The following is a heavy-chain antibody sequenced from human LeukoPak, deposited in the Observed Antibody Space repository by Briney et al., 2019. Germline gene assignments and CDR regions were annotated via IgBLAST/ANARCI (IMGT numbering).Heavy chain of an antibody. CDR2: IYYSGST. Sequence: SETLSLTCTVSGGSISSYYWSWIRQPPGKGLEWIGYIYYSGSTNYNPSLKSRVTISVDTSKSQFSLKLCSVTAADTAVYYCARSTYYDFWSGYHLGNFDYWGQGTLVTVSS. J-gene: IGHJ4*02. D-gene: IGHD3-3*01. V-gene: IGHV4-59*01. CDR1: GGSISSYY. CDR3: ARSTYYDFWSGYHLGNFDY.